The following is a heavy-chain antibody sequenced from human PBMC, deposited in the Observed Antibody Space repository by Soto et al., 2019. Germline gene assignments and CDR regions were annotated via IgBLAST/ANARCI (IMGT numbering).Heavy chain of an antibody. CDR1: GGTFSSYA. CDR3: ARYYYDFWSGYSYYYYGMDV. V-gene: IGHV1-69*13. D-gene: IGHD3-3*01. Sequence: EASVKVSCKASGGTFSSYAISWVRQAPGQGLEWMGGIIPIFGTANYAQKFQGRVTITADESTSTAYMELSSLRSEDTAVYYCARYYYDFWSGYSYYYYGMDVWGQGTTVTVSS. CDR2: IIPIFGTA. J-gene: IGHJ6*02.